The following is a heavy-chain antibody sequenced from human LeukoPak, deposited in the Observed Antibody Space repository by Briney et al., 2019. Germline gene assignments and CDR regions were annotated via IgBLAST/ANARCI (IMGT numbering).Heavy chain of an antibody. J-gene: IGHJ4*02. CDR2: INDDSSDI. CDR3: ARDTFQPGLIDS. D-gene: IGHD2-2*01. Sequence: PGGSLRLSCAASGFTFSLYAMNWVRQAPGKGLEWVSYINDDSSDIHYAGSVRGRFTISRDDARKTPDLQLSSLRVEDTAVYYCARDTFQPGLIDSWGQGTLVTVSS. V-gene: IGHV3-21*05. CDR1: GFTFSLYA.